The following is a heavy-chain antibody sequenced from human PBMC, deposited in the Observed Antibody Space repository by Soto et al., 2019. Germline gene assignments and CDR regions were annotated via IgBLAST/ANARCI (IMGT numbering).Heavy chain of an antibody. V-gene: IGHV4-34*01. D-gene: IGHD3-10*01. CDR3: ARVYGSGSSPRRLDY. CDR1: GGSFSGYY. J-gene: IGHJ4*02. CDR2: INHSGST. Sequence: SETLSLTCAVYGGSFSGYYWSWIRQPPGKGLEWIGEINHSGSTNYNPSLKSRVTISVDTSKNQFSLKLSSVTVADTAVYYCARVYGSGSSPRRLDYWGQGTLVTVSS.